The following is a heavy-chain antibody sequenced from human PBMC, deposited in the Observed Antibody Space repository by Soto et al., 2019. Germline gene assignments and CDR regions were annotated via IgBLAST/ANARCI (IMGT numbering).Heavy chain of an antibody. Sequence: GGSLRLSCKASGFTFSGYSMDWVRQAPGKGLEWIAYISGGGVPVYYADSVKGRFTISRDNAKNSLYLQMNHLRDEDTAIYYCVRGRANYYFDFWGQGALVTVAS. V-gene: IGHV3-48*02. D-gene: IGHD1-1*01. CDR3: VRGRANYYFDF. CDR2: ISGGGVPV. J-gene: IGHJ4*02. CDR1: GFTFSGYS.